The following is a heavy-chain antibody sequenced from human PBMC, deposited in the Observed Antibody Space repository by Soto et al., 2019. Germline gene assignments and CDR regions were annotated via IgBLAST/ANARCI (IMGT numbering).Heavy chain of an antibody. CDR3: AKDPSKGSNPP. Sequence: GGSLRLSCAASGFTFSSYAMSWVRQAPGKGPEWVSAISGSGGSTYYADSVKGRFTISRDNSKNTLYLQMNSLRAEDTAVYYCAKDPSKGSNPPWGQGTLVTVSS. V-gene: IGHV3-23*01. CDR1: GFTFSSYA. J-gene: IGHJ5*02. D-gene: IGHD2-2*01. CDR2: ISGSGGST.